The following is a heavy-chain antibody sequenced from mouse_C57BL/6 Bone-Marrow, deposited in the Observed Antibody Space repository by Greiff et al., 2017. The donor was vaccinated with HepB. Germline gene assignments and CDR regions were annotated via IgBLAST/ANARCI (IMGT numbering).Heavy chain of an antibody. D-gene: IGHD1-1*01. CDR1: GYSFTGYF. CDR2: INPYNGDT. Sequence: VQLQQSGPELVKPGDSVKISCKASGYSFTGYFMNWVMQSHGKSLEWIGRINPYNGDTFYNQKFKGKATLTVDKSSSTAHMELRSLTSEDSAVYYCARGPLLPYYYAMDYWGQGTSVTVSS. V-gene: IGHV1-20*01. J-gene: IGHJ4*01. CDR3: ARGPLLPYYYAMDY.